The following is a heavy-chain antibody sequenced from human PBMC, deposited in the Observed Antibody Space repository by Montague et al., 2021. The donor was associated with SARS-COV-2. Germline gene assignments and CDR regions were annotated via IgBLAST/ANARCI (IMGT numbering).Heavy chain of an antibody. V-gene: IGHV4-39*01. CDR3: ARAGYSTGFGWFDP. CDR1: GGRRKKKRKY. Sequence: SETLSLTGKGEGGRRKKKRKYWGWIRQPPGRGPEWIATIYYSGTIYYNPSLQSRATISADMSTNQFYLKLTSVTAADTAVYYCARAGYSTGFGWFDPWGQGTLVTVSS. D-gene: IGHD6-19*01. CDR2: IYYSGTI. J-gene: IGHJ5*02.